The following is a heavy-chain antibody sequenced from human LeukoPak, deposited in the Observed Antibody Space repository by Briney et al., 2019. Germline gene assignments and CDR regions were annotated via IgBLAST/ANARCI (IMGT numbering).Heavy chain of an antibody. Sequence: SQTLSLTCPVSSGSISSGVYYWSWIRQHPGKGLEWIGYIYYSGSTYYNPSLKSRVTISVDTSKNQFSLKLSSVTAADTAVYYCARGHITTIFDYWGQGTLVTVSS. CDR1: SGSISSGVYY. CDR3: ARGHITTIFDY. CDR2: IYYSGST. D-gene: IGHD4-11*01. J-gene: IGHJ4*02. V-gene: IGHV4-31*03.